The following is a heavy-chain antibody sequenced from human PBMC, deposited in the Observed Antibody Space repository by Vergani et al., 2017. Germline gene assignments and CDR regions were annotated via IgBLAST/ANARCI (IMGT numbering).Heavy chain of an antibody. CDR2: ISNDGSKK. CDR3: AKSGSITSGSLQYNFYMDV. CDR1: GFSFSSHA. D-gene: IGHD3-10*01. V-gene: IGHV3-30*18. Sequence: QVQLAESGGGRVQPGRSLTLSCAASGFSFSSHAIHWVRQAPGQGREWVAVISNDGSKKYYADSVKGRFTSSRDNSKNTLDLQMNSPRTQVTAVYCCAKSGSITSGSLQYNFYMDVWGKGTTVTVS. J-gene: IGHJ6*03.